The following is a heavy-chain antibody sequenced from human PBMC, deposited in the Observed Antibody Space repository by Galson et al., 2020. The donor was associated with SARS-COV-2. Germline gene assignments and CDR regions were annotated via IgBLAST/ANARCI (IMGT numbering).Heavy chain of an antibody. CDR2: ISGSGGTT. Sequence: GGSLRLSCAASGFSFGRYDMTWVRQTPGKGLEWVASISGSGGTTYYADSVKGRFTISRDSYRNTVFLQLSSLRVDDTAVYSCAKGSDYHGSVLYFPFDYWGQGTLVTVSS. CDR1: GFSFGRYD. V-gene: IGHV3-23*01. J-gene: IGHJ4*02. D-gene: IGHD3-10*01. CDR3: AKGSDYHGSVLYFPFDY.